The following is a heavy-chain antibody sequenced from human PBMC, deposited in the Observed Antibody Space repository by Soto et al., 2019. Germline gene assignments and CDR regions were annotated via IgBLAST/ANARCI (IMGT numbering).Heavy chain of an antibody. D-gene: IGHD3-10*01. CDR3: VGGQFYFDY. J-gene: IGHJ4*02. CDR1: GFHFTSYG. Sequence: QVQLVESGGGVVQPGRSLRLSCAASGFHFTSYGMHWVREGPGKGLEWLAVISYDGSNKFYADSVKGRFTISRDNSKNTLHLQMNSLRPQDTALYYCVGGQFYFDYRGQGTLVIVSS. CDR2: ISYDGSNK. V-gene: IGHV3-30*03.